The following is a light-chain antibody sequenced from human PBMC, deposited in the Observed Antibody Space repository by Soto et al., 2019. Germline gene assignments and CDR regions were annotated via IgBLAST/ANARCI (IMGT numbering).Light chain of an antibody. CDR1: QNVNSN. Sequence: EVVMTQSPVTLSVSPGERATLSCRASQNVNSNLAWYRQKPGQAPRLLIYGASTRATGIPARFSGSGSGTEFTLTISSLQSEDFAVYYCQQYNSWTPVTFGGGTKVEI. V-gene: IGKV3-15*01. CDR2: GAS. J-gene: IGKJ4*01. CDR3: QQYNSWTPVT.